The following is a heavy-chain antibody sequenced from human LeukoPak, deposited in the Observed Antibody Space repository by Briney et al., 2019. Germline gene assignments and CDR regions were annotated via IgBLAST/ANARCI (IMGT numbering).Heavy chain of an antibody. D-gene: IGHD2-21*02. CDR3: ARAQLARCGGDCYNQFDP. J-gene: IGHJ6*02. Sequence: ASVKVSCKASGGTFSSYAISWVRQAPGQGLEWMGGIIPIFGTANYAQKFQGRVTITADKSTSTAYMELSSLRSEDTAVYYCARAQLARCGGDCYNQFDPWGQGTTVTVSS. CDR2: IIPIFGTA. V-gene: IGHV1-69*06. CDR1: GGTFSSYA.